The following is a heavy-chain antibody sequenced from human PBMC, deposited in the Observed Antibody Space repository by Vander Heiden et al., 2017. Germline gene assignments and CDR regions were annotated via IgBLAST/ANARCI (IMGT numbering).Heavy chain of an antibody. J-gene: IGHJ5*02. CDR1: RSSFSKHW. Sequence: QLIQSGAEVKKAGASLTIPCKASRSSFSKHWMGWGRQMPGKGLEWMGINYPDASDTRYSPSFQGQVTISADKSINTAYLQWTSLKASDSARNYCVRLGMLVTTTGNWLDPWGQGTLVTVSS. CDR2: NYPDASDT. D-gene: IGHD4-4*01. V-gene: IGHV5-51*01. CDR3: VRLGMLVTTTGNWLDP.